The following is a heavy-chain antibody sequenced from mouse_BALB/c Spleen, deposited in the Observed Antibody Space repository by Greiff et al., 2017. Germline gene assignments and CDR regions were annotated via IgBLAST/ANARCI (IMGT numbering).Heavy chain of an antibody. V-gene: IGHV1-87*01. CDR3: ARRGYADY. Sequence: VQLQQSGAELARPGASVKLSCKASGYTFTSYWMQWVKQRPGQGLEWIGAIYPGDGDTRYTQKFKGKATLTADKSSSTAYMQLSSLASEDSAVYYCARRGYADYWGQGTTLTVSS. CDR1: GYTFTSYW. D-gene: IGHD2-14*01. J-gene: IGHJ2*01. CDR2: IYPGDGDT.